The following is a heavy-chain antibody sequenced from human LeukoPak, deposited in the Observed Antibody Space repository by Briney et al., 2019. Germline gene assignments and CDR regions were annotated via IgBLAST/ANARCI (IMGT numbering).Heavy chain of an antibody. J-gene: IGHJ1*01. D-gene: IGHD3-22*01. V-gene: IGHV3-7*05. CDR3: ARAPDLDSSGYYYRFFLH. CDR2: IKQDGNEK. CDR1: GFTFSTYW. Sequence: PGGSLRLSCAASGFTFSTYWMSWVRQAPGKGLEWVANIKQDGNEKYYMDSVKGRFTISRDNAKNSLYLQMNSLRAEDTAVYYCARAPDLDSSGYYYRFFLHWGQGTLVTVSS.